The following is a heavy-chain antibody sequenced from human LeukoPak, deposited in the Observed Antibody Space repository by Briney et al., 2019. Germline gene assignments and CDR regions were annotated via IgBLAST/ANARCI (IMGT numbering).Heavy chain of an antibody. CDR3: ARSIAVAAYLDY. CDR2: LSGSGGST. Sequence: GGSLRLSCAASGFTFSSYAMSWVRQAPGKGLEWVSALSGSGGSTYYADSVKGRFTISRDNSKNTLYLQMNSLRAEDTAVYYCARSIAVAAYLDYWGQGTLVTVSS. CDR1: GFTFSSYA. D-gene: IGHD6-13*01. V-gene: IGHV3-23*01. J-gene: IGHJ4*02.